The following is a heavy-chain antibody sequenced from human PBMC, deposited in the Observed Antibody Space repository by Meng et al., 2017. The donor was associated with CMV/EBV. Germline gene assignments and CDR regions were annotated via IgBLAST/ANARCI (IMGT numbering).Heavy chain of an antibody. Sequence: QGPLVQCGAARKKPGASAKFSCKASGYTFTSYGINWVRQAPGQGLEWMGWISAYNGNTNYAQKLQGRVTMTTDTSTSSAYMELRSLRSDDTAVYYCAREGFDYWGQGTLVTVSS. J-gene: IGHJ4*02. CDR3: AREGFDY. CDR2: ISAYNGNT. V-gene: IGHV1-18*01. CDR1: GYTFTSYG.